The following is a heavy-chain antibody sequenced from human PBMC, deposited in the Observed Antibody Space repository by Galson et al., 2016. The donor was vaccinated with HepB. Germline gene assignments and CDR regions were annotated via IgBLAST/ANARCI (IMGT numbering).Heavy chain of an antibody. J-gene: IGHJ2*01. CDR3: ARRGSKEKGYFDL. D-gene: IGHD6-13*01. CDR1: GDSVSSDSAA. CDR2: TYYRSKWYN. Sequence: CAISGDSVSSDSAAWNWIRQSPSRGLEWLGRTYYRSKWYNGYAVSVKSRMTINPDTSKNQFSLQLNSVTPEDTAVYYCARRGSKEKGYFDLWGRGTLVTVSS. V-gene: IGHV6-1*01.